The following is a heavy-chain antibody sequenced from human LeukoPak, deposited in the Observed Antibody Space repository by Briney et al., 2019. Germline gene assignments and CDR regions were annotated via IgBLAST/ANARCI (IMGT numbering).Heavy chain of an antibody. CDR2: INPSGGST. CDR1: GYTFTSYY. J-gene: IGHJ6*03. D-gene: IGHD4-23*01. V-gene: IGHV1-46*01. Sequence: GASVKVSCKASGYTFTSYYMHWVRQAPGQGLEWMGIINPSGGSTSYAQKFQGRVTMTRDMSTSTVYMELSSLRSEDTAVYYCARADYGGNGLYYYYYYMDVWGKGTTVTVSS. CDR3: ARADYGGNGLYYYYYYMDV.